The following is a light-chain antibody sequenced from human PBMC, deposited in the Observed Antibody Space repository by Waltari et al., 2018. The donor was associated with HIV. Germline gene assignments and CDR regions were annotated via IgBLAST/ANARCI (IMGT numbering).Light chain of an antibody. CDR1: ASNAGRHP. CDR2: RWS. CDR3: ASWDVARTGRWV. J-gene: IGLJ3*02. V-gene: IGLV1-47*01. Sequence: QSVLPQPPSASGTPGPRVVLSCSGGASNAGRHPVYWSQQVPGTAPKLLIYRWSQRPSGVPDRFSGSQSGTSASLIISGLRSQDAAVYYCASWDVARTGRWVFGGGTKVTVL.